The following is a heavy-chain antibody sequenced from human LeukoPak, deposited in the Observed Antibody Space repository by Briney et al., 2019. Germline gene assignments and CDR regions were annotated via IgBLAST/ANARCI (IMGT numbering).Heavy chain of an antibody. J-gene: IGHJ4*02. CDR1: GGSISSYY. CDR2: IYYSGST. V-gene: IGHV4-59*01. D-gene: IGHD3-22*01. Sequence: PSETLSLTCTVSGGSISSYYWSWIRQPPGKRLEWIGYIYYSGSTNYNPSLKSRVTISVDTSKNQFSLKLSSVTAADTAVYYCARQWGSRITMIVVEEGEYYFDYWGQGTLVTVSS. CDR3: ARQWGSRITMIVVEEGEYYFDY.